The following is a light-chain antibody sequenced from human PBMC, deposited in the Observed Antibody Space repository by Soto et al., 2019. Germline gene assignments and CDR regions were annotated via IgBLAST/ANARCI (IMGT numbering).Light chain of an antibody. V-gene: IGLV2-11*01. CDR3: CSYAGSPYV. J-gene: IGLJ1*01. CDR2: DVS. Sequence: QSALTQPRSVSGSPGQSVTISCTGTSSDVGGYNYVSWYQQHPGKAPKLMIYDVSKRPSGVPDRFSGSKSGNTASLTISGLQDEDDADYYCCSYAGSPYVFGTGTKVTVL. CDR1: SSDVGGYNY.